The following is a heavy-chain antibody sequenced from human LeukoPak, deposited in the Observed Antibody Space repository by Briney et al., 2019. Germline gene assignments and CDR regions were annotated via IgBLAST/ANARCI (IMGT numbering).Heavy chain of an antibody. CDR3: AHNLIRRGCGGDCPPDLFDI. V-gene: IGHV2-5*01. D-gene: IGHD2-21*02. J-gene: IGHJ3*02. CDR1: GFSLSTSGVG. CDR2: IYWTDVK. Sequence: SGPTLVNPTQTLTLTCTFSGFSLSTSGVGVGWSRQPPGKALEWLALIYWTDVKRYSPSLKSRLTITKDTSKNQVVLTMTNMDPVDTGTYYCAHNLIRRGCGGDCPPDLFDIWGQGTMVTVSS.